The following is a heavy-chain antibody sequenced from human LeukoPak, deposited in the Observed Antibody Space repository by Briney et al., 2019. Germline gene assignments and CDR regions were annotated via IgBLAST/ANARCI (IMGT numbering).Heavy chain of an antibody. J-gene: IGHJ5*02. CDR1: GXTFSNAW. D-gene: IGHD5-24*01. CDR2: IKSKTDGGTT. Sequence: GGSLRLSCAASGXTFSNAWMSWVRQAPGKGLEWVGRIKSKTDGGTTDYAAPVKGRFTISRDDSKNTLHLQMNSLKTEDTGVYYCNTEDGWFDPWGQGTLVTVSS. V-gene: IGHV3-15*01. CDR3: NTEDGWFDP.